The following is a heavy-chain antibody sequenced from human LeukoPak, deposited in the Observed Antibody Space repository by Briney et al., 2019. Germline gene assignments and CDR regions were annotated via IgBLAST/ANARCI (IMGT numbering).Heavy chain of an antibody. Sequence: ASVKVSCKASGYTFTSYDINWVRQATGQGLVWMGWMNPNSGNTGYAQKFQGRVTMTRNTSISTAYMELSSLRSEDTAVYYCARKSLLWFGELFFYYYGMDVWGQGTTVTVSS. J-gene: IGHJ6*02. D-gene: IGHD3-10*01. CDR3: ARKSLLWFGELFFYYYGMDV. CDR1: GYTFTSYD. CDR2: MNPNSGNT. V-gene: IGHV1-8*01.